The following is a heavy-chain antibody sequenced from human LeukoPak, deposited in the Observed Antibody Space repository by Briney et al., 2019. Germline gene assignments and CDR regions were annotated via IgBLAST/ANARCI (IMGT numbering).Heavy chain of an antibody. CDR3: ARAVTCSGVSRYLNY. J-gene: IGHJ4*02. D-gene: IGHD2-15*01. CDR2: ICYSGST. CDR1: GGSISSSSYC. V-gene: IGHV4-39*01. Sequence: SETLSLTCTVSGGSISSSSYCWGWIRQPPGKGLEWIGSICYSGSTYYNPSLKSRVTISVDTSKNQFSLKLSSVTAADTAVYYCARAVTCSGVSRYLNYWGQGSLVTVSS.